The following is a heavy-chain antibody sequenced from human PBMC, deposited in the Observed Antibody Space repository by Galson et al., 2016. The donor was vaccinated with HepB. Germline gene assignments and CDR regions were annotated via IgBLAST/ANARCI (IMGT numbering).Heavy chain of an antibody. CDR1: GFPFEDYA. Sequence: SLRLSCAASGFPFEDYAMYWVRQTPGKGLEWVSGISWNSGGKGYADSVEGRFIISRDNAKNSLYLQMNSLRAEDTALYYCAKDMRGYRIVGGNFQHWGQGTLVTVSS. V-gene: IGHV3-9*01. J-gene: IGHJ1*01. CDR3: AKDMRGYRIVGGNFQH. D-gene: IGHD1-26*01. CDR2: ISWNSGGK.